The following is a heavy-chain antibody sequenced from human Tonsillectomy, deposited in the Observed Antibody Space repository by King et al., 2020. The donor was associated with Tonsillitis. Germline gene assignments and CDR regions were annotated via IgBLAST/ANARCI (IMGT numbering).Heavy chain of an antibody. CDR3: ARAGVLYCSGDSCHYHHYYYMDV. Sequence: VQLQESGPGLVKPSETLSLTCTVSGDSISSYYWSWVRQAPGKGLEWVGSVYHNGRTSYNPSLESRVTISADTSKNQVSLNLSSVTAADTAAYYCARAGVLYCSGDSCHYHHYYYMDVWGKGTTVTVSS. J-gene: IGHJ6*03. D-gene: IGHD2-15*01. V-gene: IGHV4-59*13. CDR1: GDSISSYY. CDR2: VYHNGRT.